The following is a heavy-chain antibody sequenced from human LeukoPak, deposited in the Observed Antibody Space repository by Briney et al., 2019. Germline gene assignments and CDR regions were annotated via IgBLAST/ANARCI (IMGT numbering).Heavy chain of an antibody. CDR1: GFTFSSFS. CDR2: ISSSSSYI. D-gene: IGHD3-10*01. V-gene: IGHV3-21*01. CDR3: ARDDYYGSGSYWGAFDI. Sequence: GGSLRLSCAASGFTFSSFSMNWVRQAPGKGLEWVSSISSSSSYIYYADSVKGRFTISRDNAKNSLYLQMNSLRAEDTAMYYCARDDYYGSGSYWGAFDIWGQGTMVTVSS. J-gene: IGHJ3*02.